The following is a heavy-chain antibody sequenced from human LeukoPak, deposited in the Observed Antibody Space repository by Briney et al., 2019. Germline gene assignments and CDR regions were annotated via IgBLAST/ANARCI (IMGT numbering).Heavy chain of an antibody. CDR2: IYYTGST. CDR1: GGSISNNNYY. V-gene: IGHV4-39*01. J-gene: IGHJ4*02. CDR3: ARHRGDYYDSSGSFDY. Sequence: SETLSLTCTVSGGSISNNNYYWGWIRQPPGKGLEWIGNIYYTGSTYYDPSLKSRVTISVDTSMNQFSLKLSSVTATDTAGYYCARHRGDYYDSSGSFDYWGQGTLVTVSS. D-gene: IGHD3-22*01.